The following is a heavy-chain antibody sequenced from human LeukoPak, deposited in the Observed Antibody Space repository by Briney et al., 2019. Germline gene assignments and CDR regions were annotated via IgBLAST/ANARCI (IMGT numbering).Heavy chain of an antibody. D-gene: IGHD4-17*01. J-gene: IGHJ4*02. V-gene: IGHV3-21*01. CDR1: GFTFSSYA. Sequence: GGSLRLSCAASGFTFSSYAMSWVRRAPGKGLEWVSYISQSSDDKRYADSVKGRFTISRDNAKNSLYLQMNSLRAEDTAVYYCARFDYADYLAFDYWGQGTLVTVSS. CDR2: ISQSSDDK. CDR3: ARFDYADYLAFDY.